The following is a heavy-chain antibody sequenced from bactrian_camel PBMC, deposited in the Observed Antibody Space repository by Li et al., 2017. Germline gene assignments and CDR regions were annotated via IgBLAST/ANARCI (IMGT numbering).Heavy chain of an antibody. CDR1: GYRSMSTYC. CDR3: AASPWTTSCYMAPYNY. CDR2: LTTAGNT. Sequence: HVQLVESGGGSVQTGGSLRLSCAASGYRSMSTYCMAWFRQAPGKGREQVATLTTAGNTDYAASVKGRFTISRDNAKNTLYLQMSSLTPEDTGIYYCAASPWTTSCYMAPYNYWGQGTQVTVS. D-gene: IGHD7*01. J-gene: IGHJ4*01. V-gene: IGHV3S53*01.